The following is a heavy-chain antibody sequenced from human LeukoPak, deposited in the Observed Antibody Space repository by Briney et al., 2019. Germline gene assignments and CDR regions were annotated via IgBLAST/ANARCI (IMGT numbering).Heavy chain of an antibody. J-gene: IGHJ6*02. CDR2: ISAYNDNT. Sequence: GASVKVSYKASGYTFTSSGISWVRQAPGQGLEWMGWISAYNDNTNYAQKLQGRVTMTTDTSTSTAYMELRSLRSDDTAVYYCARATDYYYGMDVWGQGTTVTVSS. CDR3: ARATDYYYGMDV. V-gene: IGHV1-18*01. CDR1: GYTFTSSG.